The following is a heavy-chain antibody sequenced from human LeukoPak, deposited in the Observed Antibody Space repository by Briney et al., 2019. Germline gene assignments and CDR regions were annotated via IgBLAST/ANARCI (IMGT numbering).Heavy chain of an antibody. Sequence: GASVKVSSKASGYTFTSYGISWVRRAPGQGLEGMGWISAYNGNTNYAQKLQGRVTMTTDTSTSTAYMELRSLRSDDTAVYYCARDRDYGDYLDVWGQGTTVTVSS. CDR1: GYTFTSYG. CDR2: ISAYNGNT. CDR3: ARDRDYGDYLDV. J-gene: IGHJ6*03. V-gene: IGHV1-18*01. D-gene: IGHD4-17*01.